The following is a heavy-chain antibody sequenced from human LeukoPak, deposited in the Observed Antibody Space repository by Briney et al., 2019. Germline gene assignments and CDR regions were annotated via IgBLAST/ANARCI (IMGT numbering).Heavy chain of an antibody. CDR3: VRDLDWGAFDV. D-gene: IGHD3/OR15-3a*01. V-gene: IGHV3-23*01. CDR2: ISPSGDIT. Sequence: GGSLRLSCAASGFHFSAHGMNWIRQAPGKGPEWVSGISPSGDITYYADSVMGRSTISRDNRKSTVSLQMNSLRAEDTALYYCVRDLDWGAFDVWGQGRMVTVSS. J-gene: IGHJ3*01. CDR1: GFHFSAHG.